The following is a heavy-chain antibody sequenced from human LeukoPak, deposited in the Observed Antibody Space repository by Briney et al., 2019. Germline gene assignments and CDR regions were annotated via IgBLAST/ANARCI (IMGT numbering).Heavy chain of an antibody. CDR1: GYTFTGYY. D-gene: IGHD6-13*01. V-gene: IGHV1-45*02. J-gene: IGHJ4*02. Sequence: ASVKVSCKASGYTFTGYYMHWVRQAPGQALEWMGWITPFNGNTNYAQKFQDRVTITRDRSMSTAYMELSSLRSEDTAMYYCAVGGGQYSSSNDPLDYWGQGTLVTVSS. CDR2: ITPFNGNT. CDR3: AVGGGQYSSSNDPLDY.